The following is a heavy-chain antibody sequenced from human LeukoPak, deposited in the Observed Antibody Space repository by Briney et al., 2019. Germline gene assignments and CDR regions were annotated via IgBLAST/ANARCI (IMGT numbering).Heavy chain of an antibody. Sequence: SETLSLTCAVYGGSFSGYYWSWIRQPPGKGLEWIGSIYYSGSTYYNPSLKSRVTISVDTSKNQFSLKLSSVTAADTAVYYCARLKEYYDILTGYYKYWYFDLWDRGTLVTVSS. CDR2: IYYSGST. J-gene: IGHJ2*01. CDR1: GGSFSGYY. D-gene: IGHD3-9*01. V-gene: IGHV4-34*01. CDR3: ARLKEYYDILTGYYKYWYFDL.